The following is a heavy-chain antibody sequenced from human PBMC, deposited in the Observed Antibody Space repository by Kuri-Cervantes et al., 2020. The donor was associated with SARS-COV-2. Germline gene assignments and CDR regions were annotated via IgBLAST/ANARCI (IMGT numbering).Heavy chain of an antibody. CDR2: IYSGGST. CDR1: GFTVSSNY. D-gene: IGHD1-26*01. Sequence: GGSLRLSCAASGFTVSSNYMSWVRQAPGKGLEWVSVIYSGGSTYYADSVKSRFTISRDNSKNTLHLRLNSLRAEDTAVYYCAKSQINFSREDWFDPWGQGTLVTVSS. J-gene: IGHJ5*02. V-gene: IGHV3-53*01. CDR3: AKSQINFSREDWFDP.